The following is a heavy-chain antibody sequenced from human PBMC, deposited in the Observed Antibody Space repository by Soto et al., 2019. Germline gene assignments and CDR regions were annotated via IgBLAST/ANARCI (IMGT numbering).Heavy chain of an antibody. CDR3: ARQVPAAIRLGWFDP. CDR1: GGSISRSTYY. CDR2: IYYSGST. D-gene: IGHD2-2*02. Sequence: ETLSLTCPVSGGSISRSTYYWGWIRQPPGKGLEWIGSIYYSGSTYYRPSLKSRVTISVDTSKNQFSLKLSSVTAADTAVYYCARQVPAAIRLGWFDPWGQGTLVTVSS. J-gene: IGHJ5*02. V-gene: IGHV4-39*01.